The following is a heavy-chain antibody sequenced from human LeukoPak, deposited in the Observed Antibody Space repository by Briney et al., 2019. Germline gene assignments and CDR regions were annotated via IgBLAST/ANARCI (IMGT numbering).Heavy chain of an antibody. J-gene: IGHJ4*02. V-gene: IGHV3-23*01. CDR1: GFTFPGYA. D-gene: IGHD2-21*02. Sequence: GSLRLFCEASGFTFPGYAMSWVRQAPGMGLEWVSTINSGGSSTYYADSVTGRFTISRDNSNNTLYLLLSRLRADDTAVYFCAKRRLPTTGFSFDSWGQGTPVTVSS. CDR2: INSGGSST. CDR3: AKRRLPTTGFSFDS.